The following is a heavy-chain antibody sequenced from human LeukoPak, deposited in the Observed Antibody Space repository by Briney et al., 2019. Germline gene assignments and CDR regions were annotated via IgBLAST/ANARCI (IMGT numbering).Heavy chain of an antibody. D-gene: IGHD3-22*01. J-gene: IGHJ5*02. CDR2: IYHSGST. V-gene: IGHV4-4*02. Sequence: PSGTLSLTCAVSGGSISSSNWWSWVRQPPGKGLEWIGEIYHSGSTNYNPSLKSRVTISVDKSKNQFSLRLSSVTAADTAVYYCARGEIYDISGSSWFEPWGQGTLVTVSS. CDR3: ARGEIYDISGSSWFEP. CDR1: GGSISSSNW.